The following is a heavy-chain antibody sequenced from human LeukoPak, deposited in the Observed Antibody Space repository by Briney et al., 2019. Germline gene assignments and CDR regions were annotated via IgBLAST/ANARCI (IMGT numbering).Heavy chain of an antibody. D-gene: IGHD1-1*01. J-gene: IGHJ4*02. CDR2: IWYDGSNK. CDR1: GFTFSSYG. Sequence: GGSLRLSCAASGFTFSSYGMHWVRQAPGKGLEWVAVIWYDGSNKYYADSVKGRFTISRDNAKNSLYLQMNSLRAEDTAVYYCARDGRGGLWIHWGQGTLVTVSS. CDR3: ARDGRGGLWIH. V-gene: IGHV3-33*01.